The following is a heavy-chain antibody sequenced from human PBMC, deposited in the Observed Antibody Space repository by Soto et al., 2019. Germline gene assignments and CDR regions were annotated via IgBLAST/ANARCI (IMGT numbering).Heavy chain of an antibody. Sequence: GGSLRLSCAASGFIFSNYAINWVRQAPGKGLEWVSTISGSGGNTYYADSVKGRFTLSRDNSKNTLYLQMNNLRADDTAVYYCARARDDYIWGSYPYYFDYWGQGTLVTVPS. D-gene: IGHD3-16*01. CDR3: ARARDDYIWGSYPYYFDY. CDR1: GFIFSNYA. V-gene: IGHV3-23*01. CDR2: ISGSGGNT. J-gene: IGHJ4*02.